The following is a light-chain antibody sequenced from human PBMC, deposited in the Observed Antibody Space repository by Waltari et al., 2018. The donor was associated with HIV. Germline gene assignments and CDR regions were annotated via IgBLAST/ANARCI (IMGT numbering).Light chain of an antibody. Sequence: QPVLTQPPSASASLGASVTLTCTLSSGYSNYQVDWSPPRPGKGPRFVMRVGTGGIVGSKGDGIPDRFSVLGSGLNRYLTIKNIQEEDESDYHCGADHGSGSNFVWVFGGGTKLTVL. CDR1: SGYSNYQ. J-gene: IGLJ3*02. CDR3: GADHGSGSNFVWV. CDR2: VGTGGIVG. V-gene: IGLV9-49*01.